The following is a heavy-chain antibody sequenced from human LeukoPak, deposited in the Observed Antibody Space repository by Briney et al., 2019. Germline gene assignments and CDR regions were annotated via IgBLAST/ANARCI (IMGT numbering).Heavy chain of an antibody. D-gene: IGHD6-13*01. CDR2: IYTSGST. V-gene: IGHV4-61*02. CDR3: ARDVGGYSSSWYGTGPYYFDY. CDR1: GGSISSGGYY. Sequence: PSETLSLTCTVSGGSISSGGYYWSWIRQPAGKGLEWIGRIYTSGSTNYNPSLKSRVTMSVDTSKNQFSLKLSSVTAADTAVYYCARDVGGYSSSWYGTGPYYFDYWGQGTLVTVSS. J-gene: IGHJ4*02.